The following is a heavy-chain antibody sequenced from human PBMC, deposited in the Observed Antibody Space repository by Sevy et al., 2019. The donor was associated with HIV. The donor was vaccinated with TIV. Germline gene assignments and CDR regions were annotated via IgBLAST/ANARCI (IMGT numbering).Heavy chain of an antibody. CDR3: ARGSSGTFGF. V-gene: IGHV3-74*01. J-gene: IGHJ4*02. CDR2: VNTDGLIT. CDR1: GITLNTYW. D-gene: IGHD1-26*01. Sequence: GGSLRLSCAASGITLNTYWMHWVRQVPGKGLMWVSRVNTDGLITNYADSVKGRFTIFRDNADNTVYLQMNSLRAEDTAVYICARGSSGTFGFWGQGTLVTVSS.